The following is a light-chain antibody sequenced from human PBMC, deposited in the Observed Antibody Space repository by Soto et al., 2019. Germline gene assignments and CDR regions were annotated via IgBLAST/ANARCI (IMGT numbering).Light chain of an antibody. CDR1: QGISNY. V-gene: IGKV1-27*01. J-gene: IGKJ4*02. CDR2: AAS. CDR3: QKYNSART. Sequence: DIQMTQSPSSLSASVGDRVTITCRASQGISNYLAWYQQKPGKVPKLLIYAASTLQSGVPSRFSGSGSGTDFTLTISSLQPEDVATYYCQKYNSARTFGGGTNVEIK.